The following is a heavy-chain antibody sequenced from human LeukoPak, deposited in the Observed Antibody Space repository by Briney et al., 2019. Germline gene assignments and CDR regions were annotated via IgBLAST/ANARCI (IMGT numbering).Heavy chain of an antibody. J-gene: IGHJ4*02. CDR3: ASLGWELLEYYFDY. CDR2: IYSGGST. Sequence: PGGSLRLSCAASGFTVSSNYMSWVRQAPGKGLEWVSLIYSGGSTYYADSVKGRFTISRDNAENTLYLQMNSLRAEDTAVYYCASLGWELLEYYFDYWGQGTLVTVSS. CDR1: GFTVSSNY. V-gene: IGHV3-66*01. D-gene: IGHD1-26*01.